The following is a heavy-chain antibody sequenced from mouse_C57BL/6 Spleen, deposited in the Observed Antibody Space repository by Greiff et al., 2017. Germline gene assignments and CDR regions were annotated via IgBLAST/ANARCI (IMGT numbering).Heavy chain of an antibody. CDR2: IDPSDSYT. Sequence: QVQLQQPGAELVRPGTSVKLSCKASGYTFTSYWMHWVKQRPGQGLEWIGVIDPSDSYTNYNQTFKGKATLTVDTSSSTAYMQLSSLTSEDSAVYYCARGGYGSSSYYYAMDYWGQGTSVTVSS. D-gene: IGHD1-1*01. CDR3: ARGGYGSSSYYYAMDY. J-gene: IGHJ4*01. V-gene: IGHV1-59*01. CDR1: GYTFTSYW.